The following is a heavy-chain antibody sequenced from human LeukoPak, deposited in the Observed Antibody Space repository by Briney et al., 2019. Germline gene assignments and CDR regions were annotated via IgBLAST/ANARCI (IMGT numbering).Heavy chain of an antibody. Sequence: PSQTLSLTCTVSGGSISSGSYYWSWIRQPAGKGLEWIGRTYTSGSTNYNPSLKSRVTMSVDTSKNQFSLKLSSVTAADTAVYYCARDNRGIGDHDAFDIWGQGTMVTVSS. D-gene: IGHD4-17*01. V-gene: IGHV4-61*02. CDR2: TYTSGST. J-gene: IGHJ3*02. CDR3: ARDNRGIGDHDAFDI. CDR1: GGSISSGSYY.